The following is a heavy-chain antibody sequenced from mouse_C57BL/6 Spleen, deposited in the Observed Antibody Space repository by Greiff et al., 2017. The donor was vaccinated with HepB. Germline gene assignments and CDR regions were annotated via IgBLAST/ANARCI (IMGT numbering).Heavy chain of an antibody. D-gene: IGHD1-1*01. CDR3: ASTITTVVATGYFDY. CDR1: GYTFTSYG. CDR2: IYPRCGNT. J-gene: IGHJ2*01. Sequence: LVESGAELARPGASVKLSCKASGYTFTSYGISWVKQRTGQGLEWIGEIYPRCGNTYYNEKFKGKATLTADKSSSTAYMELRSLTSEDSAVYFCASTITTVVATGYFDYWGQGTTLTVSS. V-gene: IGHV1-81*01.